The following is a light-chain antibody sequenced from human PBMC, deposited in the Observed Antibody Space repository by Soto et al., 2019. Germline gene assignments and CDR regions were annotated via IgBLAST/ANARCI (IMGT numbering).Light chain of an antibody. CDR3: QQYNDSFRYT. V-gene: IGKV1-5*03. J-gene: IGKJ2*01. CDR2: EAS. Sequence: DIQMTQSPSTLSASVGDRVTITCRASQSINTWLAWYQQKPGTVPKLLIYEASTLESGVPSRFSGSRSGTEFTLTVSILQPDDFATYYCQQYNDSFRYTFGQGTKLEIK. CDR1: QSINTW.